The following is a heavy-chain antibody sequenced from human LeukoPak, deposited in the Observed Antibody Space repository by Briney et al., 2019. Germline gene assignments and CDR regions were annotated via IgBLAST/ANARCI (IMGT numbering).Heavy chain of an antibody. CDR3: ATTVTTFFDY. CDR1: GFTFSSYA. J-gene: IGHJ4*02. D-gene: IGHD4-17*01. CDR2: ISGSGGST. Sequence: PGGSLRLSCAASGFTFSSYAMSWVRQAPGKGLEWVSAISGSGGSTYYADSVKGRFTISRDSSKNTLYLQMNSLSSEDTSVYYCATTVTTFFDYWGQGTPVTVSS. V-gene: IGHV3-23*01.